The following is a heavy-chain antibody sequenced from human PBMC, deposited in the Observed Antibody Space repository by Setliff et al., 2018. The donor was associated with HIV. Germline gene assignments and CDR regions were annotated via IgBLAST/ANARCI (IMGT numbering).Heavy chain of an antibody. Sequence: SETLSLTCGVFGGSFSNYFWTWMRQPPGKGLEWIGEFRLSGGTNYNYNPSLETRVTISVDTSKNQFSLKLNSVTAADTAFYYCAGGRADAWEVLDSWGQGTLVTVSA. V-gene: IGHV4-34*01. CDR2: FRLSGGT. J-gene: IGHJ4*02. CDR1: GGSFSNYF. D-gene: IGHD1-26*01. CDR3: AGGRADAWEVLDS.